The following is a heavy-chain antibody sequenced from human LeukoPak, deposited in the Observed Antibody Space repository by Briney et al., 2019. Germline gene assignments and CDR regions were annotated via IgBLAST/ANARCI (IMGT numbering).Heavy chain of an antibody. Sequence: ASVKVSCKASGYTFTSYAMNWVRQAPGQGLEWMGWINTNTGNPTYAQGFTGRFVFSLDTSVSTAYLQICSLKAEDTAVYYCARDIFSTVTTHFDYWGQGTLVTVSS. CDR3: ARDIFSTVTTHFDY. CDR1: GYTFTSYA. V-gene: IGHV7-4-1*01. CDR2: INTNTGNP. D-gene: IGHD4-17*01. J-gene: IGHJ4*02.